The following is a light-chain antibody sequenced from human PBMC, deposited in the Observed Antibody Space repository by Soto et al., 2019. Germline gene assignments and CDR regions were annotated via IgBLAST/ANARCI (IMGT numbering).Light chain of an antibody. CDR2: NVS. V-gene: IGKV3-15*01. Sequence: EIAMTQSPATLSVSPGQRATLSCRASQNVNSNLAWYQQKPGHAPSLLMYNVSTKATGFPARFSGSGSGTEFTRTISSLQSEDSEIYYCQQYNTLNTFGQGTKREIK. CDR3: QQYNTLNT. CDR1: QNVNSN. J-gene: IGKJ2*01.